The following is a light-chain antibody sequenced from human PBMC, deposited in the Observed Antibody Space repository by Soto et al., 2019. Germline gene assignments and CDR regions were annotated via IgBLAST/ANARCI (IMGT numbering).Light chain of an antibody. CDR3: AAWDDSLRGPL. CDR2: NNN. Sequence: QSVLTQPPSASGTPGQRVTISCSGSSSNIGINSVYWYQQFPGTAPKLLIYNNNQRPSGVPDRFSGSKSGTSASLAISGLRSEDEAAYYCAAWDDSLRGPLFGGGTKLTVL. J-gene: IGLJ2*01. CDR1: SSNIGINS. V-gene: IGLV1-47*01.